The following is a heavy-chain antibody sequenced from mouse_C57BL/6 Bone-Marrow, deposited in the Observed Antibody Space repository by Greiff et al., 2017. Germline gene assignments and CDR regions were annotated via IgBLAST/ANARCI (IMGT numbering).Heavy chain of an antibody. CDR3: ARDPRFITTVVARGY. Sequence: VQLQQPGAELVKPGASVKMSCKASGYTFTSYWITWVKQRPGQGLEWIGDISPGSGSTNYNEQFKSKATLTVDTSSSTAYRQLSSLTSEDSAVYYGARDPRFITTVVARGYWGQGTTLTVSS. CDR2: ISPGSGST. CDR1: GYTFTSYW. D-gene: IGHD1-1*01. J-gene: IGHJ2*01. V-gene: IGHV1-55*01.